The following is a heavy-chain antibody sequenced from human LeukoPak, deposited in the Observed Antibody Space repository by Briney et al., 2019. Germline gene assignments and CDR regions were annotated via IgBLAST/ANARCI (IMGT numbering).Heavy chain of an antibody. V-gene: IGHV4-39*01. CDR3: ARLDGSGSYYKWGVFY. Sequence: PSETLSLTCTVSGGSISSSSYYWGWIRQPPGKGLEWIGSIYYSGSTYYNPSLESRVTISVDTSKNQFSLKLSSVTAADTAVYYCARLDGSGSYYKWGVFYWGQGTLVTVSS. CDR1: GGSISSSSYY. D-gene: IGHD3-10*01. CDR2: IYYSGST. J-gene: IGHJ4*02.